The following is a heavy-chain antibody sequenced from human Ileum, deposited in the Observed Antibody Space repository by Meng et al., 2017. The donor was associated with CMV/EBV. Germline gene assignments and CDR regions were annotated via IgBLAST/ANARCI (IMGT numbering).Heavy chain of an antibody. V-gene: IGHV3-23*01. J-gene: IGHJ5*02. CDR2: ITGNGGVT. Sequence: GESLKISCTTSGFSFGDYALSWVRQPPGKGLEWVSRITGNGGVTNYADSVNGRFTISRDNSKNTLYLQMSSLRAEDSAVYYCAKSTVDDYSYYESWGQGTLVTVSS. CDR1: GFSFGDYA. D-gene: IGHD3-16*01. CDR3: AKSTVDDYSYYES.